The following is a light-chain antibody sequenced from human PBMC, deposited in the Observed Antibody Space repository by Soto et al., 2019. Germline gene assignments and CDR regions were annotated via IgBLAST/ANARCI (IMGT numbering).Light chain of an antibody. Sequence: QSVLTQPASVSGSPGQSITISCTGTSSDVGGYNCVSWYQQHPGKAPKLMIYDVSNRPSGVSNRFSGSKSGNTASLTISGLQAEDEADYYCSSYTSSSTRVVFGGGTKLTVL. J-gene: IGLJ2*01. CDR3: SSYTSSSTRVV. CDR2: DVS. V-gene: IGLV2-14*01. CDR1: SSDVGGYNC.